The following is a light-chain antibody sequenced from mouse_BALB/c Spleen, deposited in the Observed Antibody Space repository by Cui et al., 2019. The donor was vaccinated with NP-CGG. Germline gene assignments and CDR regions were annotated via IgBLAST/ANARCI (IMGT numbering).Light chain of an antibody. J-gene: IGLJ1*01. CDR2: GSN. Sequence: QAVVAQDSDLTTSPGETVTLTCRSSTGAVTTSNYANWVQEKPDHLFTGLIGGSNNRAPGVPARFSGSLIGDKAALIITGAQTEDEAIYFCALWYSNHWVFGGGTKLTVL. CDR1: TGAVTTSNY. V-gene: IGLV1*01. CDR3: ALWYSNHWV.